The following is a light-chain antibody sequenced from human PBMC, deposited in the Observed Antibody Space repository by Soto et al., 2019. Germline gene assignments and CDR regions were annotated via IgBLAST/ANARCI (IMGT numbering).Light chain of an antibody. V-gene: IGKV3-20*01. CDR3: QQYNDWWT. Sequence: EIVLTPSPGTLSLSPVERASLSCRASQSVSSNYLAWYQQKPGQAPRLLIYGASSRATGIPDRFSGSGSGTEFTLTISSLQSEDFAVYYCQQYNDWWTFGQGTKVDIK. CDR1: QSVSSNY. CDR2: GAS. J-gene: IGKJ1*01.